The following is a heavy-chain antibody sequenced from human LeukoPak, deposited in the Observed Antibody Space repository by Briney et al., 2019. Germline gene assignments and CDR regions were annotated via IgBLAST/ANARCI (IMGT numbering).Heavy chain of an antibody. Sequence: ASVKVPCKASGYTFTGYYMHWVRQAPGQGLEWMGWINPNSGGTKYAQNFQGRVTMTRDTSISTAYMELSSLISDDTAVYYCARGLPTTREDRENYYYYYMDVWGKGTTVTISS. CDR1: GYTFTGYY. CDR3: ARGLPTTREDRENYYYYYMDV. D-gene: IGHD1-7*01. CDR2: INPNSGGT. V-gene: IGHV1-2*02. J-gene: IGHJ6*03.